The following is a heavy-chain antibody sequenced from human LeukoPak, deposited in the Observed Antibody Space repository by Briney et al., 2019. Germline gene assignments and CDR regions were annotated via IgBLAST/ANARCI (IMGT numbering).Heavy chain of an antibody. D-gene: IGHD1-26*01. V-gene: IGHV1-18*04. CDR1: GYTFTSYY. CDR2: ISAYNGNT. J-gene: IGHJ4*02. CDR3: ARDPVELGSHHDY. Sequence: GASVKVSCKASGYTFTSYYTHWVRQAPGQGLEWMGWISAYNGNTNYAQKLQGRVTMTTDTSTSTAYMELGSLRSDDTAVYYCARDPVELGSHHDYWGQGTLVTVSS.